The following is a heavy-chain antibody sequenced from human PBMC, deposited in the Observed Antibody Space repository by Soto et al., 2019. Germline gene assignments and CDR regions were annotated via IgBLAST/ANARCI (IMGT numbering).Heavy chain of an antibody. D-gene: IGHD6-13*01. CDR3: ARGCRAAAGTTYYYYMDV. CDR2: MNPNSGNT. J-gene: IGHJ6*03. Sequence: ASVKVSCKASGYTFTSYDINWVRQATGQGLEWMGWMNPNSGNTGYAQKFQGRVTMTRNTYISTAYMELSSPRSEDTAVYYCARGCRAAAGTTYYYYMDVWGKGTTVTVS. V-gene: IGHV1-8*01. CDR1: GYTFTSYD.